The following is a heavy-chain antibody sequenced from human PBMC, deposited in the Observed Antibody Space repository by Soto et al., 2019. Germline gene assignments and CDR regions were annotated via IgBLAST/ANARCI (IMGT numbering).Heavy chain of an antibody. V-gene: IGHV4-30-2*01. J-gene: IGHJ4*02. Sequence: PWETLSLTCAVSGGSISSGGYSWSWIRQPPGKGLEWIGYIYHSGSTYYNPSLKSRVTISVDRSKNQFSLKLSSVTAADTAVYYCASSYDSSGYDYWGQGTLVTVSS. CDR2: IYHSGST. CDR3: ASSYDSSGYDY. CDR1: GGSISSGGYS. D-gene: IGHD3-22*01.